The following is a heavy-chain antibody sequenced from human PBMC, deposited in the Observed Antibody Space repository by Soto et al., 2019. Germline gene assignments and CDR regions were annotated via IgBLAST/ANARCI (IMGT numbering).Heavy chain of an antibody. V-gene: IGHV3-30*18. J-gene: IGHJ4*02. CDR2: ISYDGSNE. Sequence: GGSLRLSCAASGGTFRSYGMHRVSQAQGKGLEWVAIISYDGSNEYYADSVKGRFTISRDNSRNTLYLQMNSLRAEDTAVYYCAKDGPRSYYYASSGYPGDYWGQGTLVTVSS. D-gene: IGHD3-22*01. CDR3: AKDGPRSYYYASSGYPGDY. CDR1: GGTFRSYG.